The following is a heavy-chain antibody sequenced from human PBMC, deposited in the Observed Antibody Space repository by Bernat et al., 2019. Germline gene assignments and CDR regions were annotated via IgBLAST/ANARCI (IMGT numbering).Heavy chain of an antibody. J-gene: IGHJ6*02. CDR1: GGSISSSSYY. Sequence: QLQLQESGPGLVKPSETLSLTCTVPGGSISSSSYYWGWIRQPPGKGLEWIGSIYYSGSTYYNPSLKIRVTISLDTSKNQFSLKLSSVTAADTAVYYCARHVVRRYDILTGYYGPPSYGMDVWGQGTTVTVSS. V-gene: IGHV4-39*01. CDR3: ARHVVRRYDILTGYYGPPSYGMDV. D-gene: IGHD3-9*01. CDR2: IYYSGST.